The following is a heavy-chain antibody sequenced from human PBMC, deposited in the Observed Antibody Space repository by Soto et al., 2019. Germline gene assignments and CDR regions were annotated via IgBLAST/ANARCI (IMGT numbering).Heavy chain of an antibody. D-gene: IGHD1-1*01. CDR1: GGIFSDYA. Sequence: EVQLLQSGGGLGQPGGSLRLSCGVSGGIFSDYAMSWVRQAPGKGLEWVSGISGSGGSTYDAASVKGRFTISRDNSNNTLFLQMSGLRADDAAVYYCAKRKWDSTGSALDIWGQGTMVTVSS. CDR2: ISGSGGST. CDR3: AKRKWDSTGSALDI. J-gene: IGHJ3*02. V-gene: IGHV3-23*01.